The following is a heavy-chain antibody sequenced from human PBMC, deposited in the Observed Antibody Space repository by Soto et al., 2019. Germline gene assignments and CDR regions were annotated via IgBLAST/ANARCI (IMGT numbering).Heavy chain of an antibody. D-gene: IGHD5-18*01. CDR3: ARGPHRDGYSGPSGTRRFDY. CDR2: INHSGST. J-gene: IGHJ4*02. Sequence: SETLSLTCAVYGGSFSGYYWSWIRQPPGKGLEWIGEINHSGSTNYNPSLKSRVTISVDTSKNQFSLKLSSVTAADTAVYYCARGPHRDGYSGPSGTRRFDYWGQGTLVTVSS. CDR1: GGSFSGYY. V-gene: IGHV4-34*01.